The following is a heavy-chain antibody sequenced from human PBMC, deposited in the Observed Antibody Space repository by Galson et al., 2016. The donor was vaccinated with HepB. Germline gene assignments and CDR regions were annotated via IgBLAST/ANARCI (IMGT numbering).Heavy chain of an antibody. V-gene: IGHV3-30*03. CDR3: ARGSQEFDY. CDR2: IAYDGNND. D-gene: IGHD1-26*01. Sequence: SLRLSCAASGFSFSSFGMNWVRQAPGKGLEWVATIAYDGNNDYYADSVKGRFTISRDNSKNKMYLQMNSLTAEDTAVYYCARGSQEFDYWGQGTLVTVSS. J-gene: IGHJ4*02. CDR1: GFSFSSFG.